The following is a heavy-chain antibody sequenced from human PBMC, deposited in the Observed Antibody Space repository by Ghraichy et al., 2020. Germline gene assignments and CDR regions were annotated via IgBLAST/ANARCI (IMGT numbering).Heavy chain of an antibody. CDR1: GGSIINNVYY. CDR2: MFHGGNT. J-gene: IGHJ4*02. D-gene: IGHD3-10*01. Sequence: SETLSLTCSVSGGSIINNVYYWNWIRQPPGGGLEWIGSMFHGGNTYFNPSLESRVTINIDKTSNQFSLRLTSVTAADTAIYYCSRDFRRGDDRGEQTDNWGKGTPVTVSS. V-gene: IGHV4-39*07. CDR3: SRDFRRGDDRGEQTDN.